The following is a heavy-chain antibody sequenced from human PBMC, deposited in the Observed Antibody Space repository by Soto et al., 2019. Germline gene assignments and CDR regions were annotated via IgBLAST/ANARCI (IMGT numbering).Heavy chain of an antibody. J-gene: IGHJ5*02. V-gene: IGHV3-23*01. Sequence: GGSLRLSCSASGFSFPSFAMSWVRQAPGKGLEWVSAIGAGSAGTHYADSVKGRFTISRDDSKNTLYLEMNSLRADDTAVYYCAAPRVWVARTRYFDPWGQGTPVTVSS. CDR2: IGAGSAGT. CDR3: AAPRVWVARTRYFDP. CDR1: GFSFPSFA. D-gene: IGHD3-16*01.